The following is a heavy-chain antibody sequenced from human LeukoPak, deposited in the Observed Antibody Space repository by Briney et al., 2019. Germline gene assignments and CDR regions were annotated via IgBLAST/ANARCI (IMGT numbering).Heavy chain of an antibody. Sequence: GASVKVSCKASGYTFTGYYMHWVRQAPGQGLEWMGWINPNSGGTNYAQKFQGRVTMTRDTSISTAYMELSRLRSDDTAVYYCARAWYSGYDSFDYWGQGTLVTVSS. J-gene: IGHJ4*02. V-gene: IGHV1-2*02. CDR1: GYTFTGYY. CDR2: INPNSGGT. CDR3: ARAWYSGYDSFDY. D-gene: IGHD5-12*01.